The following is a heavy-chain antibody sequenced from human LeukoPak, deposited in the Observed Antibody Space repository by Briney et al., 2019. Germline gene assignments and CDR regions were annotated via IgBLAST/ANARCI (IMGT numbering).Heavy chain of an antibody. CDR3: ARAGHCTNGICYTPDFDY. J-gene: IGHJ4*02. V-gene: IGHV3-21*04. Sequence: PGGSLRLSCAASGFTFSSYSMNWVRQAPGKGLEWVSSISSSGNYIYYADSVKGRFTISRDNSKNTLYLQMNSLRAEDTAAYYCARAGHCTNGICYTPDFDYWGQGTLVTVSS. CDR2: ISSSGNYI. D-gene: IGHD2-8*01. CDR1: GFTFSSYS.